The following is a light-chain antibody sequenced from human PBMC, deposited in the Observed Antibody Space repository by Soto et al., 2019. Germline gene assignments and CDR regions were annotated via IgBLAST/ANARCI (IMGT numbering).Light chain of an antibody. CDR3: QQYGDSPLYT. CDR1: QSVSSIY. Sequence: EIVLTQSPGTLSLSPGERATLSCRASQSVSSIYFAWYQQKPGQAPRLLIYAATSRATGVPDMFSGSGSGKDFTLAIGIMEPEDVAVYYCQQYGDSPLYTFGQGTKVEI. J-gene: IGKJ2*01. CDR2: AAT. V-gene: IGKV3-20*01.